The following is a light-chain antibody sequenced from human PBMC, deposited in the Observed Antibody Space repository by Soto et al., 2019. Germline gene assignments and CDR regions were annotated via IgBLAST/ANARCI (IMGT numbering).Light chain of an antibody. V-gene: IGLV1-40*01. CDR3: EANDSSLSVSNG. Sequence: QSALTPPPSVSGAPGQRVTISCTGSSSNIGAGYDVHWYQQRPGTAPKLLIYGNKNRPSGVPDRFSGSKSGTSASLAITGLQAEDEADYYCEANDSSLSVSNGFGTEIKVT. CDR1: SSNIGAGYD. CDR2: GNK. J-gene: IGLJ1*01.